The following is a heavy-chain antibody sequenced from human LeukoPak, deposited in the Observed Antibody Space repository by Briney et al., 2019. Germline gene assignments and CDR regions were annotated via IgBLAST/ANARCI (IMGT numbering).Heavy chain of an antibody. Sequence: SETLSLTCAVYGGSFSGYYWSWVRQPPGKGLEWIGEIYHSGSTNYNPSLKSRVTISVDKSKNQFSLKLSSVTAADTAVYYCAKDVGYCSSAGCSQSDHWGRGTLVTVSS. CDR2: IYHSGST. V-gene: IGHV4-34*01. J-gene: IGHJ4*02. CDR1: GGSFSGYY. D-gene: IGHD2-15*01. CDR3: AKDVGYCSSAGCSQSDH.